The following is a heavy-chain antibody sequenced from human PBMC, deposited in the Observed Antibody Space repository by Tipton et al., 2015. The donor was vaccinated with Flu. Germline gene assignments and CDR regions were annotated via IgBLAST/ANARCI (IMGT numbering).Heavy chain of an antibody. CDR1: GGSMRSGSFY. J-gene: IGHJ5*02. Sequence: TLSLTCIVSGGSMRSGSFYWSWLRQPAGEGLQWIGRVYSSGRTDYNSSLKTRVSISIDTSRSQFSLELRSVTAADTAMYYCAREKISADYYYDNSAYTNYVDPWGQGTLVTVSS. D-gene: IGHD3-22*01. CDR3: AREKISADYYYDNSAYTNYVDP. V-gene: IGHV4-61*02. CDR2: VYSSGRT.